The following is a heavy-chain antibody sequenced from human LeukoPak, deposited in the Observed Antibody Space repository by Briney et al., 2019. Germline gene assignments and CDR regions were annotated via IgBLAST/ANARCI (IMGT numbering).Heavy chain of an antibody. CDR2: INGDGDNT. J-gene: IGHJ4*02. CDR3: ARVNRGYDY. CDR1: GFTFGTYS. D-gene: IGHD5-12*01. Sequence: AGGSLRFSCAASGFTFGTYSMHWVRQAPGKGLEYVSAINGDGDNTFYANSVMGRFTISRDNSKNTLYLQMGSLRPEDMAVYYCARVNRGYDYWGQGTLVTVSS. V-gene: IGHV3-64*01.